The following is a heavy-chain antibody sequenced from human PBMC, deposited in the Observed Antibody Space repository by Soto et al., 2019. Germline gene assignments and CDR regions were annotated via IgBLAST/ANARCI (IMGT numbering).Heavy chain of an antibody. V-gene: IGHV3-30*18. Sequence: QVQLVESGGGVVQPGRSLRLSCAASGFTFSSYGMHWVRQAPGKGLEWVAVISYDGSNKYYADSVKGRFTISRDNSKNTLYLQMNSLRAEDTAVYYCAKGDDFWSGYISWGQGTLVTVSS. J-gene: IGHJ4*02. D-gene: IGHD3-3*01. CDR1: GFTFSSYG. CDR2: ISYDGSNK. CDR3: AKGDDFWSGYIS.